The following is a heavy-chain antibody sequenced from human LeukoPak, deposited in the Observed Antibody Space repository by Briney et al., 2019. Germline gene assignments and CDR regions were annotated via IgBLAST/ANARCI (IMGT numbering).Heavy chain of an antibody. Sequence: SETLSLTCTVSGGSISSYYWSWIRQPAGKGPEWIGRIYTSGSTNYNPSLKSRVTMSVDTSKNQFSLKLSSVTAADTAVYYCAREGSYYYGSGSYYRSYYYYMDVWGKGTTVTISS. D-gene: IGHD3-10*01. V-gene: IGHV4-4*07. CDR2: IYTSGST. J-gene: IGHJ6*03. CDR3: AREGSYYYGSGSYYRSYYYYMDV. CDR1: GGSISSYY.